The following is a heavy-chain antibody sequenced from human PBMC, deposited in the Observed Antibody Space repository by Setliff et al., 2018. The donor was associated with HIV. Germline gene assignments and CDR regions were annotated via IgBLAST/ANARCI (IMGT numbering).Heavy chain of an antibody. CDR3: ARASSPLIAFDI. Sequence: PGESLKISCKGSGYSFTSYWITWVRQMPGKGLEWMGIIYPSDSDTRYSPSFQGQVTISADKSISTAYLQWSSLKASDTAIYFCARASSPLIAFDIWAKGQWSPSPQ. CDR2: IYPSDSDT. V-gene: IGHV5-51*01. CDR1: GYSFTSYW. D-gene: IGHD6-13*01. J-gene: IGHJ3*02.